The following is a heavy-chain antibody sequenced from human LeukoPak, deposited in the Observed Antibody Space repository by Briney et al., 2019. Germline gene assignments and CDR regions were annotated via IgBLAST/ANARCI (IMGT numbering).Heavy chain of an antibody. CDR1: GFTFSSYG. J-gene: IGHJ3*02. D-gene: IGHD6-13*01. V-gene: IGHV3-30*02. CDR3: AKGKSSSWFDAFDI. Sequence: GGSLGLSCAASGFTFSSYGMHWVHQAPGKGLEWVAFIRYDGSNKYYADSVKGRFTISRDNSKNTLYLQMNSLKTEDTAVYYCAKGKSSSWFDAFDIWGQGTMVTVSS. CDR2: IRYDGSNK.